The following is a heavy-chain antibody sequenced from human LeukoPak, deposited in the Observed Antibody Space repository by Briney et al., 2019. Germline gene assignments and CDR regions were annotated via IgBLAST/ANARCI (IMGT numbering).Heavy chain of an antibody. J-gene: IGHJ6*02. CDR2: ISGVGGST. CDR3: AKDILAVVVAATPYYYYGMDV. CDR1: GFTFSSYA. Sequence: GGSLRLSCAASGFTFSSYAMTWVRQAPGKGLEWVSLISGVGGSTYYADSVKGRFTNSRDNSKNSLYLQMNSLRTEDTALYYCAKDILAVVVAATPYYYYGMDVWGQGTTVTASS. V-gene: IGHV3-43*02. D-gene: IGHD2-15*01.